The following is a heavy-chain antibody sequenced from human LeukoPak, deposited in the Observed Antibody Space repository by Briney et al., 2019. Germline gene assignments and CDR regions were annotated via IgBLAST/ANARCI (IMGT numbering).Heavy chain of an antibody. J-gene: IGHJ4*02. Sequence: SESLSLTCTVSGGSLSTYYWIWIRQTPGKGLEWIAYIHYTGSPTYNPSLKSRVTISVDTSKNQFSLKLTSVTAADTAVYYCARHSPNHYGDYFDYWGQGTLVTVSS. CDR1: GGSLSTYY. CDR2: IHYTGSP. V-gene: IGHV4-59*08. D-gene: IGHD4-17*01. CDR3: ARHSPNHYGDYFDY.